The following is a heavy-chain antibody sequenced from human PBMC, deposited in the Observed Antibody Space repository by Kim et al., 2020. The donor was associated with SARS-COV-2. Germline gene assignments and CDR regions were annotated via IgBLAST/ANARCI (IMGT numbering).Heavy chain of an antibody. Sequence: ASVKVSCKASGYTFTGYYMHWVRQAPGQGLEWMGWINPNSGGTNYAQKFQGRVTMTRDTSISTAYMELSRLRSDDTAVYYCARDYDILTGYYPVSFDYWGQGTLVTVSS. CDR2: INPNSGGT. CDR1: GYTFTGYY. CDR3: ARDYDILTGYYPVSFDY. V-gene: IGHV1-2*02. J-gene: IGHJ4*02. D-gene: IGHD3-9*01.